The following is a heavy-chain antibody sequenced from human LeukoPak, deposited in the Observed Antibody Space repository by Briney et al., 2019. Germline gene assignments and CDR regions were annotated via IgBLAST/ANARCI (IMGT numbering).Heavy chain of an antibody. V-gene: IGHV3-7*01. D-gene: IGHD1-26*01. J-gene: IGHJ4*02. CDR2: IKEDGSEK. Sequence: PGGSLRLSCAASGFPFSNYWMSWVRQAPGEGLEWVANIKEDGSEKNYVDSVKGRFTISRDNAKNSVYLQMDSLRAEDTAVYHCAHSGSYFDYLGQGTLVTVSS. CDR3: AHSGSYFDY. CDR1: GFPFSNYW.